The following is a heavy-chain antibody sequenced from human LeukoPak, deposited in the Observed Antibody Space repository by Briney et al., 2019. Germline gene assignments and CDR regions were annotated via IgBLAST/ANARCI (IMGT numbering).Heavy chain of an antibody. CDR2: INHSGST. Sequence: SETLTLTCAVYGGSFSGYYWSWIRQPPGKGLEWIGEINHSGSTNYNPSLKSRVTISVDTSKNQFSLKLSSVTAADTAVYYCARGVAQTDIGRPPSDYWGQGTLVTVSS. CDR1: GGSFSGYY. J-gene: IGHJ4*02. CDR3: ARGVAQTDIGRPPSDY. V-gene: IGHV4-34*01. D-gene: IGHD5-12*01.